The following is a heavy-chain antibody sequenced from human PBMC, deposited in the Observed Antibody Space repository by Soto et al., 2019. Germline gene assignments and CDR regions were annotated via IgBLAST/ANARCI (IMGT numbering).Heavy chain of an antibody. CDR3: ARGVPNCSSSSCYFDF. CDR1: GFTFSSHW. D-gene: IGHD2-2*01. V-gene: IGHV3-74*01. Sequence: EVQLVESGGGVVQPGGSLRLSCAASGFTFSSHWMNWVRQAPGKGLVWVSRISGDGRTTSHADSVKGRFTICRGNAKNSLDLEVNSLSVEDTAVYYCARGVPNCSSSSCYFDFLGQGIMVTVSS. J-gene: IGHJ4*02. CDR2: ISGDGRTT.